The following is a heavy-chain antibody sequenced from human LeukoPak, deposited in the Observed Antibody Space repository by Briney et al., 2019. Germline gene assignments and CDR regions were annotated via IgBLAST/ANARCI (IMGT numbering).Heavy chain of an antibody. CDR2: ISGSGAMT. D-gene: IGHD3-10*01. V-gene: IGHV3-23*01. CDR1: GFSFSSYA. Sequence: PGGSLRLSCAASGFSFSSYAMSWVRQAPGKGLEWVSSISGSGAMTYYADSVKGRFTISRDNAMDTLYLQMNSLRADDTAVYYCAKDRVDGSGSQFDSWGQGSLVLVSS. CDR3: AKDRVDGSGSQFDS. J-gene: IGHJ4*02.